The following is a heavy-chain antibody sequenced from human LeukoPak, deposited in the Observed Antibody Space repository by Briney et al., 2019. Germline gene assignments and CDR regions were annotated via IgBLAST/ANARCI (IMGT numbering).Heavy chain of an antibody. CDR2: ISSSSSFI. Sequence: GGSLRLSCAASGFTFSSHSMSWVRQATGRGLEWASSISSSSSFIYYADSVKGRFTISRDNAKNSLYLQMNSLRADDSAVYYCARDYEDIVVVPVAAGDYWGQGTLVTVSS. CDR3: ARDYEDIVVVPVAAGDY. CDR1: GFTFSSHS. D-gene: IGHD2-2*01. V-gene: IGHV3-21*01. J-gene: IGHJ4*02.